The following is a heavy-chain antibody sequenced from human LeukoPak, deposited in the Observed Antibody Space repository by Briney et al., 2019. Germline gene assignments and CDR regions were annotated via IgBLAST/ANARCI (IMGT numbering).Heavy chain of an antibody. V-gene: IGHV4-59*12. CDR3: ARMSSSGWYGYFDY. CDR1: GGSISSYY. J-gene: IGHJ4*02. Sequence: SETLSLTCTVSGGSISSYYWSWIRQPPGKGLEWIGYIYYSGSTNYNPSLKSRVTISVDTSKNQFSLKLSSVTAADTAVYYCARMSSSGWYGYFDYWGQGTLVTVSS. CDR2: IYYSGST. D-gene: IGHD6-19*01.